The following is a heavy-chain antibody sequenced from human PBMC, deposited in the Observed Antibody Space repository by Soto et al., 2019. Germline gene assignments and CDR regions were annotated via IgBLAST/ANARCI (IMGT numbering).Heavy chain of an antibody. J-gene: IGHJ6*02. V-gene: IGHV4-39*01. CDR3: ARHLTYCSAGSCYSDFPYYGMDV. CDR1: GGSISSSSYY. CDR2: IFYSGST. Sequence: QLQLQESGPGLVKPSETLSLTCTVSGGSISSSSYYWGWIRQPPGKGLEWIGSIFYSGSTYYNPSHKSRVTISVDTYKNQFSLKLSSVTAADTAVYYCARHLTYCSAGSCYSDFPYYGMDVWGQGTTVTVSS. D-gene: IGHD2-15*01.